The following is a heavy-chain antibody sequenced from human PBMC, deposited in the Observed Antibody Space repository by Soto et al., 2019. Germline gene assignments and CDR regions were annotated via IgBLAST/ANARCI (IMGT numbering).Heavy chain of an antibody. V-gene: IGHV1-18*01. CDR3: ARATATPDDAFDI. D-gene: IGHD2-15*01. CDR1: GYTFATYP. J-gene: IGHJ3*02. CDR2: ISTYNGKT. Sequence: GASVEVSCKTSGYTFATYPISWVRQAPGQGLEWVGWISTYNGKTKYGQKFQGRVTMTRDTSTSTVYMELSSLRSEDTAVYYCARATATPDDAFDIWGQGTRVTVSS.